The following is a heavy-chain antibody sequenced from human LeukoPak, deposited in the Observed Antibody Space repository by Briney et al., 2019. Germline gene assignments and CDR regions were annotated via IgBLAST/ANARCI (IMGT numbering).Heavy chain of an antibody. CDR1: GGSISTYY. Sequence: PSETLSLTCTVSGGSISTYYWSWIRQPAGKGLEWIGRINRSGSTNYNPSLKSRVTISLDTFKNHFSLKLTSVTAADTAVYYCARLGYTARAVFENWGQGTLVTVSS. V-gene: IGHV4-4*07. CDR2: INRSGST. CDR3: ARLGYTARAVFEN. D-gene: IGHD5-18*01. J-gene: IGHJ4*02.